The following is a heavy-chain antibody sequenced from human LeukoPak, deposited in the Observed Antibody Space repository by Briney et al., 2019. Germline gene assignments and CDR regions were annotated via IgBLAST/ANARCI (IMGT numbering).Heavy chain of an antibody. CDR1: GGSFSGYY. J-gene: IGHJ4*02. V-gene: IGHV4-34*01. Sequence: SETLSLTCAVYGGSFSGYYWSWIRQPPGKGLEWIGEINHSGSTNYNPSLKSRVTISVDTSKNQFSLKLSSVTAADTAVYYCARVRGYSYGYLGYWGQGTLVTVSS. CDR3: ARVRGYSYGYLGY. CDR2: INHSGST. D-gene: IGHD5-18*01.